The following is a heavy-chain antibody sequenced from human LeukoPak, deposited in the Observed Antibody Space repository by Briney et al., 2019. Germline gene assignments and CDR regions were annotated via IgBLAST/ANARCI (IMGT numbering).Heavy chain of an antibody. CDR2: ISGSGGST. CDR3: AKDDRRDYYDSSGYYYTYYFDY. Sequence: GGSLRLSCAASGLTFSSYAMSWVRQPPAKGLEWVSAISGSGGSTYYADSVKGLFTISRDNSKNTLYLQMNSLRAEDTAVYYCAKDDRRDYYDSSGYYYTYYFDYWGQGTLVTVSS. CDR1: GLTFSSYA. J-gene: IGHJ4*02. V-gene: IGHV3-23*01. D-gene: IGHD3-22*01.